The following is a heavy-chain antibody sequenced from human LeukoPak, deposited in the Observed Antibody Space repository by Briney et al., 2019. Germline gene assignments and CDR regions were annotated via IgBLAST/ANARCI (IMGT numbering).Heavy chain of an antibody. D-gene: IGHD3-22*01. Sequence: ASVMVSCKASGGTFSSYAISWVRQAPGQGLEWMGGIIPIFGTANYAQKFQGRVTITADESTSTAYMELSSLRSEDTAVYYCARDKPNSSGYYHGFDPWGQGTLVTVSS. CDR1: GGTFSSYA. CDR3: ARDKPNSSGYYHGFDP. V-gene: IGHV1-69*13. CDR2: IIPIFGTA. J-gene: IGHJ5*02.